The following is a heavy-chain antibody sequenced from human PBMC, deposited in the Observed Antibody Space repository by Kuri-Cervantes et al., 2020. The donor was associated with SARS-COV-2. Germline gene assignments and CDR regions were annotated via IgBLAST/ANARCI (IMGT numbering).Heavy chain of an antibody. J-gene: IGHJ6*02. V-gene: IGHV3-53*01. CDR1: GFTVSTNY. Sequence: GGSLRLSCVVSGFTVSTNYMSWVRQAPGKGLDWVSVIYTGGSSHYADSVRGRFTISRDKSKSTLYLQMNSLRVEDTAVYYCARDQYSGYETYGMDVWGQGTTVTVSS. CDR2: IYTGGSS. CDR3: ARDQYSGYETYGMDV. D-gene: IGHD5-12*01.